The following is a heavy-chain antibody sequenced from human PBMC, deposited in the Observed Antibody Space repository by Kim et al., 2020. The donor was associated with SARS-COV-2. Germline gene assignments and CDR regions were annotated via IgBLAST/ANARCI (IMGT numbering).Heavy chain of an antibody. V-gene: IGHV3-15*01. CDR2: IKSKTDGGTT. Sequence: GGSLRLSCAASGFTFSNAWMSWVRQAPGKGLEWVGRIKSKTDGGTTDYAAPVKGRFTISRDDSKNTLYLQMNSLKTEDTAVYYCTTDPAALAYCGGDCYSVDWGQGTMVTVSS. J-gene: IGHJ3*01. CDR1: GFTFSNAW. CDR3: TTDPAALAYCGGDCYSVD. D-gene: IGHD2-21*02.